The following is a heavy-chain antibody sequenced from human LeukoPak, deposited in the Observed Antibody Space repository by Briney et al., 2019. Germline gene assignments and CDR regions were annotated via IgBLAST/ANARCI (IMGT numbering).Heavy chain of an antibody. V-gene: IGHV3-23*01. D-gene: IGHD3-22*01. CDR3: ARRGYYDSSGYFDY. CDR2: LSGSGHST. Sequence: PGGSLRLSCAASGFTFSNYAMSWVRQAPGKGLECVSGLSGSGHSTYYADSVKGRFTISRDNSKNTLYLQMNSLRAEDTAVYYCARRGYYDSSGYFDYWGQGTLVTVSS. CDR1: GFTFSNYA. J-gene: IGHJ4*02.